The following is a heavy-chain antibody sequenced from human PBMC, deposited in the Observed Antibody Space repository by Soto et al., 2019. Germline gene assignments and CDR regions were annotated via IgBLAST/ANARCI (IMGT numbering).Heavy chain of an antibody. D-gene: IGHD2-2*01. CDR3: ARDRHCSSTSCYYYYYYGMDV. Sequence: ASVKVSCKASGYTFTSYGISWVRQAPGQGLEWMGWISAYNGNTNYAQKLQGRVTMTTDTSTSTAYMELRSLRSDDTAGYYCARDRHCSSTSCYYYYYYGMDVWGQGTTVTVSS. J-gene: IGHJ6*02. CDR2: ISAYNGNT. V-gene: IGHV1-18*01. CDR1: GYTFTSYG.